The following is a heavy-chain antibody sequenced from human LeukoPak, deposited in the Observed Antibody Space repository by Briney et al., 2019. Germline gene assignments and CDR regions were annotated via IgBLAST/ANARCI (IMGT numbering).Heavy chain of an antibody. J-gene: IGHJ3*02. Sequence: PSETLSLTCTVSGGSISSSSYYWGWIRQPPGKGLEWIGSIYYSGSTYYNPSLKSRVTISVDTSKNQFSLKLSSVTAADTAVYYCARATKYNNWNDAGAFDIWGQGTMVTVSS. V-gene: IGHV4-39*01. CDR2: IYYSGST. CDR1: GGSISSSSYY. D-gene: IGHD1-1*01. CDR3: ARATKYNNWNDAGAFDI.